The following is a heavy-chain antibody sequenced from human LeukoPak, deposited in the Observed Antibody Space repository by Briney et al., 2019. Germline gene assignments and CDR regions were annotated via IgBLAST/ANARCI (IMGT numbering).Heavy chain of an antibody. CDR3: AREDCSGGSCYSTRGVVVDY. V-gene: IGHV4-31*03. CDR1: GGSISSGGYY. CDR2: IYYSGST. Sequence: PSETLSLTCTVSGGSISSGGYYWSRIRQHPGKGLEWIGYIYYSGSTYYNPSLKSRVTISVDTSKNQFSLKLSSVTAADTAVYYCAREDCSGGSCYSTRGVVVDYWGQGTLVTVSS. J-gene: IGHJ4*02. D-gene: IGHD2-15*01.